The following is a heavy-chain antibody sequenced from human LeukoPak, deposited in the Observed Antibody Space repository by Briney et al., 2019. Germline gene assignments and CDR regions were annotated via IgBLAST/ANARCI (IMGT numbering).Heavy chain of an antibody. CDR2: IYYSGST. CDR1: GGSISSYY. J-gene: IGHJ5*02. D-gene: IGHD3-22*01. CDR3: ARDNGWYYYDSRTNWFDP. Sequence: SETLSLTCTVSGGSISSYYWSWIRQPPGKGLEWIGYIYYSGSTNYNPSLKGRVTISVDTSKNQFSLKLSSVTAADTAVYYCARDNGWYYYDSRTNWFDPWGQGTLVTVSS. V-gene: IGHV4-59*01.